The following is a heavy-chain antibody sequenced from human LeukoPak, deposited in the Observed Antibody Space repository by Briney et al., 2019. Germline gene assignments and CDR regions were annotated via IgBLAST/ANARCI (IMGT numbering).Heavy chain of an antibody. CDR2: ISYDGSNK. J-gene: IGHJ3*02. CDR3: ARGHYDGDAFDI. CDR1: GFTFSSYA. Sequence: HPGRSVRLSCAASGFTFSSYAMHWVRQAPGKGLEWVAVISYDGSNKYYADSVKGRFTISRDNSKNTLYLQMNSLRAEDTAVYYCARGHYDGDAFDIWGQGTMVTVSS. V-gene: IGHV3-30-3*01. D-gene: IGHD3-22*01.